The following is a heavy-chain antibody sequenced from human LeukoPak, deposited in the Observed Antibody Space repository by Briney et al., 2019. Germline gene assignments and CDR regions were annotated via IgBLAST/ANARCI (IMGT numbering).Heavy chain of an antibody. CDR1: GGSISSYY. CDR3: ARGGEAPPLSVVAATQQSTVFDY. Sequence: PSETLSLTCTVSGGSISSYYWSWIRQPPGKGLEWIGEINHSGSTNYNPSLKSRVTISVDTSKNQFSLKLSSVTAADTAVYYCARGGEAPPLSVVAATQQSTVFDYWGQGTLVTVSS. D-gene: IGHD2-15*01. CDR2: INHSGST. J-gene: IGHJ4*02. V-gene: IGHV4-34*01.